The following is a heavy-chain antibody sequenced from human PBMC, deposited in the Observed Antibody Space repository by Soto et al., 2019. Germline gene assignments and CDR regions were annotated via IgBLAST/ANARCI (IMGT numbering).Heavy chain of an antibody. J-gene: IGHJ4*02. CDR3: ARGSSDGYTNY. CDR2: INHSGNT. CDR1: GGAFSDYY. V-gene: IGHV4-34*01. D-gene: IGHD5-12*01. Sequence: SETLSLTCAVYGGAFSDYYWHWIRQPPGKGLEWIGEINHSGNTNYNPSLKSRVTISVDTSENQFSLKLTSVTAADTAVYYCARGSSDGYTNYWGQGTLVTVSS.